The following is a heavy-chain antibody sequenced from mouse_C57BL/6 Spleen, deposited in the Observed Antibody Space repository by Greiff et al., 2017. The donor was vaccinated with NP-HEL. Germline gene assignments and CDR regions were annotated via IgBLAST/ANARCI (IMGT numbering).Heavy chain of an antibody. CDR2: IDPSDRET. Sequence: QVQLQQPGAELVRPGSSVKLSCKASGYTFTSYWMHWVKQRPIQGLEWIGNIDPSDRETHYNQKFKDKATLTVDKSSSTAYMQLSSLTSEDSAVYYCAREGSSYFDYWGQGTTLTVSS. J-gene: IGHJ2*01. CDR3: AREGSSYFDY. CDR1: GYTFTSYW. V-gene: IGHV1-52*01.